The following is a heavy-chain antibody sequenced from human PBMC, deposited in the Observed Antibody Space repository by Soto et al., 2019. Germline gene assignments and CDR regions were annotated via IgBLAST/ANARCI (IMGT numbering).Heavy chain of an antibody. J-gene: IGHJ5*02. CDR2: FDPEDGET. D-gene: IGHD2-2*01. CDR1: GYTLTELS. CDR3: ARDPHIVVVPAAGPGWFDP. Sequence: ASVKVSCKVSGYTLTELSMHWVRQAPRKGLEWMGGFDPEDGETIYAQKFQGRVTMTEDTSTSTAYMELSSLRSEDTAVYYCARDPHIVVVPAAGPGWFDPWGQGTLVTVSS. V-gene: IGHV1-24*01.